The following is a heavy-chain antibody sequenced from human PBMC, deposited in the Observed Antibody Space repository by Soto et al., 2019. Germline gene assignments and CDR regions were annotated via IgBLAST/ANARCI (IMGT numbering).Heavy chain of an antibody. J-gene: IGHJ6*02. V-gene: IGHV3-74*01. Sequence: EVQLVESGGALVQPGGSLRLSCAASGFTFTSHWMHWVRQAPGKGLVWVSRLNSDGSSRYYGDSMKGRFTISRDNANNTVYLQMNSLRDEDTAVYYCARGRKNKYGMDVWGQGTTVTVSS. CDR1: GFTFTSHW. CDR3: ARGRKNKYGMDV. CDR2: LNSDGSSR.